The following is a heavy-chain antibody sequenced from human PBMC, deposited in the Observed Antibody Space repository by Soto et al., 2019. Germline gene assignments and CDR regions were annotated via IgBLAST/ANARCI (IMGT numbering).Heavy chain of an antibody. D-gene: IGHD6-6*01. CDR3: ARLRPYSSSIPAYFDY. Sequence: GGSLRLSCAASGFTFSSYWMSWVRQAPGKGLEWVANIKQDGSEKYYVDSVKGRFTISRDNAKNSLYLQMNSLRAEDTAVYYCARLRPYSSSIPAYFDYWGQGTLVTVSS. CDR2: IKQDGSEK. V-gene: IGHV3-7*05. J-gene: IGHJ4*02. CDR1: GFTFSSYW.